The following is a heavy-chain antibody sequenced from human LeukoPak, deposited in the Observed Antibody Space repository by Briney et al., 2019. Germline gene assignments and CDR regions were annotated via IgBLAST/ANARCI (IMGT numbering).Heavy chain of an antibody. D-gene: IGHD3-10*01. CDR1: GLIFSKAW. CDR3: TAEWVIWYGARYFDY. CDR2: IRSDTDGGTA. J-gene: IGHJ4*02. V-gene: IGHV3-15*01. Sequence: RAGGSLRLSCEASGLIFSKAWMSWVRQAPGKGLEWGGRIRSDTDGGTAAYTAPVKGRFTIPRDDSKNTLYLQMNSLESEDPAVYQCTAEWVIWYGARYFDYWGQGSPVTVSS.